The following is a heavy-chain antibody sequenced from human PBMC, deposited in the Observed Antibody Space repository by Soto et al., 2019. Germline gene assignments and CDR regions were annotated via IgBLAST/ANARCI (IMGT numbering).Heavy chain of an antibody. CDR1: GGSISSSSYY. J-gene: IGHJ6*02. D-gene: IGHD3-22*01. CDR3: ARRLYYDSSGFEGGGMDV. Sequence: QLQLQESGPGLVKPSETLSLTCTVSGGSISSSSYYWGWIRQPPGKGLEWIGRIYYSGSTYYNPSLKSRVTICVATSKNQFSLKPNSVSGADTAVYYCARRLYYDSSGFEGGGMDVWGQGTTVTVSS. CDR2: IYYSGST. V-gene: IGHV4-39*01.